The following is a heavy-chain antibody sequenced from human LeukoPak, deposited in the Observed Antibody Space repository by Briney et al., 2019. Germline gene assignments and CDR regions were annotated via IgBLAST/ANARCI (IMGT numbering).Heavy chain of an antibody. CDR1: GFTFSSYT. CDR3: AKDRDVYSAFDP. J-gene: IGHJ5*02. V-gene: IGHV3-23*01. CDR2: ISGSGFET. D-gene: IGHD3-16*01. Sequence: GGSLRLSCAASGFTFSSYTMSWVRQSPGKGLEWVSAISGSGFETFYADSVKGRFTISRDNSNDTLYLQMNSLGADDTAIYYCAKDRDVYSAFDPWGQGTLVTVSS.